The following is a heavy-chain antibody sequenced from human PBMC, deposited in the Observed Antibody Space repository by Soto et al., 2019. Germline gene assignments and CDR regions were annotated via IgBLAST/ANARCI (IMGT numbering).Heavy chain of an antibody. V-gene: IGHV1-18*01. CDR3: ARYYDFWSGYYRALDP. CDR2: ISAYNGNT. D-gene: IGHD3-3*01. Sequence: QVQLVQSGAEVKKPGASVKVSCKASGYTFTSYGISWVRQAPGQGLEWMGWISAYNGNTNYAQKLRGRVTMITDTSTSTAYMELRSLRSDDTAVYYCARYYDFWSGYYRALDPWGQGTLVTVSS. J-gene: IGHJ5*02. CDR1: GYTFTSYG.